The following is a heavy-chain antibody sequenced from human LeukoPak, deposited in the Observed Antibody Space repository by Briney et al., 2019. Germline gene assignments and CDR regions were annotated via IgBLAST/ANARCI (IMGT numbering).Heavy chain of an antibody. CDR1: GFTFSSYA. V-gene: IGHV3-23*01. CDR2: ISGSGGST. Sequence: PGGSLRLSCAASGFTFSSYAMSWVRQAPGKGLEWVSAISGSGGSTYYADSVKGRSTISRDNSKNTLYLQMNSLRAEDTAVYYCDIIYGSGSYFDYWGQGTLVTVSS. CDR3: DIIYGSGSYFDY. J-gene: IGHJ4*02. D-gene: IGHD3-10*01.